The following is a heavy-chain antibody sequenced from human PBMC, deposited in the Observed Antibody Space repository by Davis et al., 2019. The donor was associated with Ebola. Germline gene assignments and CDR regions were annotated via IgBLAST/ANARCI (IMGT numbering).Heavy chain of an antibody. D-gene: IGHD3-22*01. Sequence: AASVTVSCKASGYTFTSYGISWVRQAPGQRLEWMGWINAGNGNTKYSQKFQGRVTITRDTSASTAYMELSSLRSEDTAVYYCANYHYYDSSGLFDYWGQGTLVTVSS. CDR1: GYTFTSYG. J-gene: IGHJ4*02. CDR2: INAGNGNT. CDR3: ANYHYYDSSGLFDY. V-gene: IGHV1-3*01.